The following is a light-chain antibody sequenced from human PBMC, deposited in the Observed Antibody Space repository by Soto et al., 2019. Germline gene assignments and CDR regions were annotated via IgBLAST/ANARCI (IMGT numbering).Light chain of an antibody. Sequence: DVQMTQSPSSLSASVGDRVTITCRASQDINSYLAWYQQKPGNDPKSLIYAAYSLQTEIPSRFSGSESGTDFTLTISTLQPEDSATYYCQQYNIYPLTVGGGTKVEIK. J-gene: IGKJ4*01. CDR1: QDINSY. CDR2: AAY. CDR3: QQYNIYPLT. V-gene: IGKV1D-16*01.